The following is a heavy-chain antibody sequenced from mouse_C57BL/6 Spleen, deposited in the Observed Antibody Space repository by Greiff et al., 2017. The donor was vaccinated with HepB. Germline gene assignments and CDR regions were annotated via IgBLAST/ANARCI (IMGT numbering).Heavy chain of an antibody. V-gene: IGHV1-69*01. Sequence: VQLKQPGAELVMPGASVKLSCKASGYTFTSYWMHWVKQRPGQGLEWIGEIDPSDSYTNYNQKFKGKSTLTVDKSSSTAYMQLSSLTSEDSAVYYCARRELTPYFDYWGQGTTLTVSS. J-gene: IGHJ2*01. CDR1: GYTFTSYW. CDR3: ARRELTPYFDY. D-gene: IGHD1-3*01. CDR2: IDPSDSYT.